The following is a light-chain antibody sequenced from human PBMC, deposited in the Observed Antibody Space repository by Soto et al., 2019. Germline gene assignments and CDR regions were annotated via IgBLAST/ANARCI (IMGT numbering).Light chain of an antibody. CDR1: SSNIGSNT. CDR2: SNN. Sequence: QSVLTQPPSASGTPGPRVTISCSGSSSNIGSNTVNWYQQLPGTATKLLIYSNNQRPSGVPDRFSGSKSGTSASLAISGLQSEDEADYYCAAWDDSLNAWVFGGGTKLTVL. V-gene: IGLV1-44*01. CDR3: AAWDDSLNAWV. J-gene: IGLJ3*02.